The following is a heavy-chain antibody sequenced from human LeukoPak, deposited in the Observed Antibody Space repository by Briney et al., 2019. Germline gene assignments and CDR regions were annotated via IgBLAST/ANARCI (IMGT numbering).Heavy chain of an antibody. D-gene: IGHD6-19*01. CDR2: ISSSGSTI. V-gene: IGHV3-11*01. J-gene: IGHJ6*02. Sequence: GGSLRLSCASSGFTFSDYYMSWIRQAPGKGLEWVSYISSSGSTIYYADSVKGRFTISRDNAKNSLYLQMNSLRAEDTAVYYCARVRFGYSSGRPQLYGMHVWGQGTTVTVSS. CDR1: GFTFSDYY. CDR3: ARVRFGYSSGRPQLYGMHV.